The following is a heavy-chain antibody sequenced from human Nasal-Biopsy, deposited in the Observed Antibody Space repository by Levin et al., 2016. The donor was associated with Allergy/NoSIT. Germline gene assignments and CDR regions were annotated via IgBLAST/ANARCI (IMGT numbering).Heavy chain of an antibody. Sequence: SLKISCTASGFTLNNYAMHWVRQAPGKGLEWVAGISWNSGRIGYADFVEGRFTISRDNAMNSLHLQLHSLRAADTAVYYCAKDIKSDSYFYYMDVWGKGTAVTVSS. V-gene: IGHV3-9*01. CDR3: AKDIKSDSYFYYMDV. J-gene: IGHJ6*03. CDR2: ISWNSGRI. CDR1: GFTLNNYA.